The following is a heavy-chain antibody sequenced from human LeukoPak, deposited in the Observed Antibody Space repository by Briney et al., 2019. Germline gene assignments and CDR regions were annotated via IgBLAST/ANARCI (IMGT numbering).Heavy chain of an antibody. Sequence: GGSQPFYCAASGFTFSTYALNSVRQAPGKGPEWVSAITGSGGTTYYADSVKGRFTISRDNSKNTLYLQMNSLRAEDTALYYCAKSPCGGDCNSFFDYWGWAISGPVSS. CDR2: ITGSGGTT. D-gene: IGHD2-21*02. CDR3: AKSPCGGDCNSFFDY. CDR1: GFTFSTYA. V-gene: IGHV3-23*01. J-gene: IGHJ4*02.